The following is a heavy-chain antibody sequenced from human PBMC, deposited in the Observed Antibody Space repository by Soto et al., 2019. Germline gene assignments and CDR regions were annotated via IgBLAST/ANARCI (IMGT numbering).Heavy chain of an antibody. V-gene: IGHV4-61*01. D-gene: IGHD1-1*01. Sequence: QVQLQESGPGLVKPSETLSLTCTVSGGSVSSGSYYWSWIRQPPGKGLEWIGYIYYSGSTNYNPSLKSRVTISVDTSQNQFSLKLSSVTAADTAVYYCARRRAPWKTFDYWGQGTLVTVSS. CDR3: ARRRAPWKTFDY. CDR1: GGSVSSGSYY. J-gene: IGHJ4*02. CDR2: IYYSGST.